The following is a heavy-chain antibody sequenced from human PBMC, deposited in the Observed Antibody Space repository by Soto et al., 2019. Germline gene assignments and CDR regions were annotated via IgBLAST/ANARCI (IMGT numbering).Heavy chain of an antibody. D-gene: IGHD2-21*01. CDR3: TSSIVVGYFDY. J-gene: IGHJ4*02. CDR2: IRSKTDNYAT. CDR1: GFTFSGSP. Sequence: GGSLRLSCAASGFTFSGSPMHWVRQASGKGLEWVGRIRSKTDNYATAYASSLRGRFTTSRDDSKNTAYLQMNSLKTEDTAVYYCTSSIVVGYFDYWGQGTLVIVSS. V-gene: IGHV3-73*01.